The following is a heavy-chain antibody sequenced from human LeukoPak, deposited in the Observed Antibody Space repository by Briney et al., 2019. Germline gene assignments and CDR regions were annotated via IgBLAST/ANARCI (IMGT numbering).Heavy chain of an antibody. CDR3: ARVPGPYATSRFDY. Sequence: ASVKVSCKTSGYTFTDYYLHWVRQGPGQGLEWMGRIYPNSGGTNYAQKFQVRVTVTRDTAISTVYMELSGLRSDDTAVYYCARVPGPYATSRFDYWGQGTLVTVSS. CDR2: IYPNSGGT. CDR1: GYTFTDYY. V-gene: IGHV1-2*02. J-gene: IGHJ4*02. D-gene: IGHD2-2*01.